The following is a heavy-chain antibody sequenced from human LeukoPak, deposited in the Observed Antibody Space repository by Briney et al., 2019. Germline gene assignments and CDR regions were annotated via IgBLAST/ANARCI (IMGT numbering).Heavy chain of an antibody. J-gene: IGHJ6*03. CDR1: GGTFSSYA. Sequence: ASVKVSCKASGGTFSSYAISWVRQAPGQGLEWMGGIIPIFGTANYAQKFQGRVTITADKSTSTAYMELSRLRSDDTAVYYCARSSRYYYYMDVWGKGTTVTISS. CDR2: IIPIFGTA. V-gene: IGHV1-69*06. CDR3: ARSSRYYYYMDV.